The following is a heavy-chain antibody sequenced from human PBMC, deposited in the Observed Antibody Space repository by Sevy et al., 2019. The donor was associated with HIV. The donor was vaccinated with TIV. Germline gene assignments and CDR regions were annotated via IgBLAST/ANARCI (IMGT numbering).Heavy chain of an antibody. Sequence: ASVKVSCKASGYTFTSYGISWVRQAPGQGLEWMGWISAYNGNTNYAQKLQGRVTMTTDTSTSTAYMELRSLRSDDTAVYYCARDPLRRITMIVVASYYFDYWGQGTLVNVSS. V-gene: IGHV1-18*04. D-gene: IGHD3-22*01. CDR2: ISAYNGNT. J-gene: IGHJ4*02. CDR3: ARDPLRRITMIVVASYYFDY. CDR1: GYTFTSYG.